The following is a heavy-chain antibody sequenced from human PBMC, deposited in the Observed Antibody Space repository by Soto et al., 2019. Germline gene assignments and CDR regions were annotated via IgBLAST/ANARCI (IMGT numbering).Heavy chain of an antibody. D-gene: IGHD1-1*01. CDR1: GGTFSSYA. J-gene: IGHJ4*02. V-gene: IGHV1-69*01. Sequence: QVQLVQSGAEVKKPGSSVKVSCKASGGTFSSYAISWVRQAPGQGLEWMGGIIPIFGTANYAQKFQGRVTITADETQRQGLREASSLESGGQGVDYWAGAGGGENWNDVGYWGQGTLVTVSS. CDR2: IIPIFGTA. CDR3: AGAGGGENWNDVGY.